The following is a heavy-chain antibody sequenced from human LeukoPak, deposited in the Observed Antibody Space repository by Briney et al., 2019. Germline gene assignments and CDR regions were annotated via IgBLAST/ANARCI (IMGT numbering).Heavy chain of an antibody. D-gene: IGHD3-22*01. J-gene: IGHJ4*02. CDR2: IKPNSGGT. CDR3: ASTRSYYYDSSGYYCLNY. Sequence: GSVKVSWKASGYTLTSYAIHWVGQAPGQRLEWMGWIKPNSGGTNYAQKFQGRVTMTRDTSISTAYMELSRLRSDDTAVYYCASTRSYYYDSSGYYCLNYWGQGTLVTVSS. CDR1: GYTLTSYA. V-gene: IGHV1-2*02.